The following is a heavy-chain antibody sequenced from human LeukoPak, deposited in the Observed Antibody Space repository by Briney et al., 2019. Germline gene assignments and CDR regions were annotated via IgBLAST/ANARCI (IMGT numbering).Heavy chain of an antibody. Sequence: ESGPTLVNPPQTLTLTCTFSGFSLSTSGVGVGWIRQPPGKALEWLALIYWDDDKRYSPSLKSRLTITKDTSKNQVVLTMTNMDPVDTATYYCAHRRHYDSSGYLGDYFDYWGQGTLVTVSS. J-gene: IGHJ4*02. CDR2: IYWDDDK. CDR1: GFSLSTSGVG. CDR3: AHRRHYDSSGYLGDYFDY. V-gene: IGHV2-5*02. D-gene: IGHD3-22*01.